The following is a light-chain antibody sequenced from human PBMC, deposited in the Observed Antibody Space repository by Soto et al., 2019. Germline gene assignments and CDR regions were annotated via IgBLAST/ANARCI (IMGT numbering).Light chain of an antibody. CDR1: QSVNSY. CDR3: QQRSNWPPSIT. V-gene: IGKV3-11*01. Sequence: EIVLTQSPATLSLSPGERATLSCRASQSVNSYLAWYQQKPGQAPRLLIYDAFNRATGIPAKFSGSGSGTDFTLTISSLEPEDFAVYYCQQRSNWPPSITFGQGTRLEI. CDR2: DAF. J-gene: IGKJ5*01.